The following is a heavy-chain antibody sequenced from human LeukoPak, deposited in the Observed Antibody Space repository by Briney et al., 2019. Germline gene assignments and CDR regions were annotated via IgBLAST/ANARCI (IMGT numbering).Heavy chain of an antibody. CDR1: GVTFSSHW. CDR3: AELGITMIGGV. Sequence: PEGSLRLSCAASGVTFSSHWMRWVRQAPGKGLEWVSYISSSGSTIYYADSVKGRFTISRDNAKNSLYLQMNSLRAEDTAVYYCAELGITMIGGVWGKGTTVTISS. D-gene: IGHD3-10*02. V-gene: IGHV3-48*04. CDR2: ISSSGSTI. J-gene: IGHJ6*04.